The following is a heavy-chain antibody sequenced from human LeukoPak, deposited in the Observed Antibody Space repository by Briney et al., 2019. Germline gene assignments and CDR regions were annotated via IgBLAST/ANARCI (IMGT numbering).Heavy chain of an antibody. Sequence: PSETLSLTCTVSGGSISSYYWSWIRQPAGKGLEWIGRIYTSGSTNYNPPLKSRVTMSVDTSKNQFSLKLSSVTAADTAVYYCARDIVVPAAISPFMDYYYYMDVWGKGTTVTVSS. J-gene: IGHJ6*03. CDR3: ARDIVVPAAISPFMDYYYYMDV. V-gene: IGHV4-4*07. CDR1: GGSISSYY. D-gene: IGHD2-2*01. CDR2: IYTSGST.